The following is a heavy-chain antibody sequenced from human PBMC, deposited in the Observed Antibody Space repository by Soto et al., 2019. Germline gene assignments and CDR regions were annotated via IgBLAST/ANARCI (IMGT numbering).Heavy chain of an antibody. J-gene: IGHJ4*02. V-gene: IGHV3-33*01. CDR1: GFTFSSYG. CDR3: ARFSAGYSSSSGFDY. D-gene: IGHD6-6*01. Sequence: GGSLRLSCAASGFTFSSYGMHWVRQAPGKGLEWVAVIWYDGSNKYYADSVKGRFNISRDNSKNTLYLQMNSLRAEDTAVYYCARFSAGYSSSSGFDYWGQGALVTVSS. CDR2: IWYDGSNK.